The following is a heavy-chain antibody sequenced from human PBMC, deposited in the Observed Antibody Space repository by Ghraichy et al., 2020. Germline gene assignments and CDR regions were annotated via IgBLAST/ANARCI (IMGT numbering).Heavy chain of an antibody. Sequence: SETLSLTCAVYGGSFSGYYWSWIRQPPGKGLEWIGEINHSGSTNYNPSLRSRVTISVDTSKNQFSLKLSSVTAADTAVYYCARSSSSGYYLTRGHFDYWGQGTLVTVSS. J-gene: IGHJ4*02. CDR3: ARSSSSGYYLTRGHFDY. CDR2: INHSGST. D-gene: IGHD3-22*01. CDR1: GGSFSGYY. V-gene: IGHV4-34*01.